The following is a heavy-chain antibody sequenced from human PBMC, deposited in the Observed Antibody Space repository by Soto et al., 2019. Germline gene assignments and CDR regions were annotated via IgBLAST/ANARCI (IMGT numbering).Heavy chain of an antibody. Sequence: GGSLRLSCAASGFTFSSYAMSWVRQAPGKGLEWVSAISGSGGSTYYADSVKGRFAISRDNSKNTLYLQMNSLRAEDTAVYYCAKKIHNGDYLFDYWGQGTLVTVSS. J-gene: IGHJ4*02. CDR2: ISGSGGST. CDR1: GFTFSSYA. V-gene: IGHV3-23*01. CDR3: AKKIHNGDYLFDY. D-gene: IGHD4-17*01.